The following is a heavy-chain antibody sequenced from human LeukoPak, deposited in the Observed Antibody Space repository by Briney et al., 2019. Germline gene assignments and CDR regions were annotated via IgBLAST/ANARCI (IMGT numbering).Heavy chain of an antibody. D-gene: IGHD5-18*01. CDR2: IYSGGST. V-gene: IGHV3-66*01. J-gene: IGHJ4*02. Sequence: SGGSLRLSCAASGFTVSSNYISWVRQAPGKGLEWVSVIYSGGSTYYADSVKGRFTISRDNSKNTLYLQMNSLRAEDTAVYYCAAPRGSYGFDYWGQGTLVTVSS. CDR3: AAPRGSYGFDY. CDR1: GFTVSSNY.